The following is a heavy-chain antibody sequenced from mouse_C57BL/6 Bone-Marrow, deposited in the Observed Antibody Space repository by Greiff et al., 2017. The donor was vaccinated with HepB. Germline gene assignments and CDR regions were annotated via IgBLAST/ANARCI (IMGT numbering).Heavy chain of an antibody. V-gene: IGHV1-69*01. CDR3: AMVGYDERAFDY. Sequence: QVHVKQPGAELVMPGASVKLSCKASGYTFTSYWMHWVKQRPGQGLEWIGEIDPSDSYTNYNQKFKGKSTLTVDKSSSTADMQLSSLTSEDSAVYYCAMVGYDERAFDYWGQGTTLTVSS. CDR1: GYTFTSYW. CDR2: IDPSDSYT. J-gene: IGHJ2*01. D-gene: IGHD2-2*01.